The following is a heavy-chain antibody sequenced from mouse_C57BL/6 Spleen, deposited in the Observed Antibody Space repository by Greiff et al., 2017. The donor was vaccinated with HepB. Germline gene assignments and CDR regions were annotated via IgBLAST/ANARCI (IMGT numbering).Heavy chain of an antibody. J-gene: IGHJ3*01. CDR2: IDPETGGT. V-gene: IGHV1-15*01. CDR3: TRADYSNFEGFAY. CDR1: GYTFTDYE. Sequence: VQLQQSGAELVRPGASVTLSCKASGYTFTDYEMHWVKQTPVHGLEWIGAIDPETGGTAYNQKFKGKAILTADKSSSTAYMALRSLPSEDSAVYYCTRADYSNFEGFAYWGQGTLVTVSA. D-gene: IGHD2-5*01.